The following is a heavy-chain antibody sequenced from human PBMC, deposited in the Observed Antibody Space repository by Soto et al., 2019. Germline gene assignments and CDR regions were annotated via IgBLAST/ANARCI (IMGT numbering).Heavy chain of an antibody. CDR2: IAASGATT. CDR3: AKDRCGSGWRFDY. D-gene: IGHD6-19*01. CDR1: GFTFGNYA. J-gene: IGHJ4*02. Sequence: GGSLRLSCAASGFTFGNYAMSWVRQAPGKGLEGVSAIAASGATTYYADSVTGRLTVSRDNSRLTMYLKMNSLRAEETDVYYCAKDRCGSGWRFDYWGQGTLVTVSS. V-gene: IGHV3-23*01.